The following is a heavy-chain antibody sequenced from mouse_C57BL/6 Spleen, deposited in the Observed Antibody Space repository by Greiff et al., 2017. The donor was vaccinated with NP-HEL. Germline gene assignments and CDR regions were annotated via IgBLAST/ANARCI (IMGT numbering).Heavy chain of an antibody. J-gene: IGHJ1*03. CDR3: ARLRNFDV. CDR2: ISSGSSTI. CDR1: GFTFSDYG. V-gene: IGHV5-17*01. Sequence: EVKVVESGGGLVKPGGSLKLSCAASGFTFSDYGMHWVRQAPEKGLEWVAYISSGSSTIYYADTVKGRFTISRDNAKNTLFLQMTSLRSEDTAMYYCARLRNFDVWGTGTTVTVSS.